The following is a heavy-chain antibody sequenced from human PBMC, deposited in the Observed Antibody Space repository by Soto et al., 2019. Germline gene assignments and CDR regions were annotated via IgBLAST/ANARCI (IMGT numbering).Heavy chain of an antibody. D-gene: IGHD1-26*01. CDR1: GGSFSGYH. CDR3: ARKPWIPGAYYFDY. CDR2: INHSGST. J-gene: IGHJ4*02. V-gene: IGHV4-34*01. Sequence: SETLSLTCAVYGGSFSGYHWSWIRQPPGKGLEWIGEINHSGSTNYNPSLKSRVTISVDTSKNQFSLKLSSVTAADTAVYYCARKPWIPGAYYFDYWGQGTLVTVSS.